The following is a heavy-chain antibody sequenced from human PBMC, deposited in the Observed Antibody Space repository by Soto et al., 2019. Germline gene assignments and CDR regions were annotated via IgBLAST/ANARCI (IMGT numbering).Heavy chain of an antibody. Sequence: SETLSLTCTVSGGSIRSGGYYWSWVRQSPRRGLEWIGNIYYSGSTYYNPSLKSRLTISVDTSNNQFSLNLSSVTAADTAVYYCARDRLMATAGTARHYFGLDVWGQGTTVTVSS. CDR1: GGSIRSGGYY. CDR2: IYYSGST. D-gene: IGHD5-18*01. CDR3: ARDRLMATAGTARHYFGLDV. J-gene: IGHJ6*02. V-gene: IGHV4-31*03.